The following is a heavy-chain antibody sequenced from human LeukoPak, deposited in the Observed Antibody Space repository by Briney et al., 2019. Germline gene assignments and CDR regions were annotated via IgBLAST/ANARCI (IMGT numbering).Heavy chain of an antibody. D-gene: IGHD4-23*01. CDR2: IYSGGST. CDR1: GFSVSANY. Sequence: PGGSLRLSCAASGFSVSANYMTWVRQAPGKGLEWVSVIYSGGSTYYADSAKGRLSISRDNSKNTLFLHMDTLRAEDTAVYHCASTVGPSAYYYYGLDVWGQGTTVTVSS. V-gene: IGHV3-66*01. CDR3: ASTVGPSAYYYYGLDV. J-gene: IGHJ6*02.